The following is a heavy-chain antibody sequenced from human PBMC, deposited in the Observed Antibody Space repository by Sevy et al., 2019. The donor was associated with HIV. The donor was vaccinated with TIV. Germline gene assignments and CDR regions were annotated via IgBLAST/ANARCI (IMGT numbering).Heavy chain of an antibody. J-gene: IGHJ4*02. Sequence: GGSLRLSCAASGFTFSSYAMHWVRQAPGKGLEWVAVISYDGSNKYYADSVKGRFTISRDNSKNTLYLQMNSLRAEDTAVYYCARDLLRFGELAETDYFDYWVQGTLVTVSS. CDR3: ARDLLRFGELAETDYFDY. V-gene: IGHV3-30-3*01. D-gene: IGHD3-10*01. CDR1: GFTFSSYA. CDR2: ISYDGSNK.